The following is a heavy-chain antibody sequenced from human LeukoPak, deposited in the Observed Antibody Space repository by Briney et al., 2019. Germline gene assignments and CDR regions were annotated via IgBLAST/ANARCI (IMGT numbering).Heavy chain of an antibody. CDR3: AKSDCSSTSCYAGFLGD. V-gene: IGHV3-9*01. D-gene: IGHD2-2*01. Sequence: GRFLRLSCAASGFTFDDYAMHWVRHAPGKGLEWVSGISWSSGNTGYADSVKGRFTISRDNAKNSLYLQMNSLRAEDTALYYCAKSDCSSTSCYAGFLGDWGQGTLVTVSS. CDR2: ISWSSGNT. CDR1: GFTFDDYA. J-gene: IGHJ4*02.